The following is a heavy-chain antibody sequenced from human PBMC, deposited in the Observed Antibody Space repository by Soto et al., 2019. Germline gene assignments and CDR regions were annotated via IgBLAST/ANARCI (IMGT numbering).Heavy chain of an antibody. Sequence: QVQLQESGPGLVKPSQTLSLTCTVSGGSISSGGYYWSWIRQHPGKGLEWIGYIYYSGSTYYNPSLKSRVTISVDTSKNQFSLKLSSVTAADTAVYFCARVENYYDSGEGGMDVWGQGTTVTVSS. J-gene: IGHJ6*02. V-gene: IGHV4-31*03. CDR3: ARVENYYDSGEGGMDV. D-gene: IGHD3-22*01. CDR2: IYYSGST. CDR1: GGSISSGGYY.